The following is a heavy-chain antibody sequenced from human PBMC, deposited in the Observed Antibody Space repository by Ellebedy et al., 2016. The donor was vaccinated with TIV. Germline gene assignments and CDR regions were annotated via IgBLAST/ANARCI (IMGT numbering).Heavy chain of an antibody. CDR3: ARHPSVAGPGDV. CDR1: GVSVSSSD. Sequence: GESLKISCAASGVSVSSSDMGWVRQAPGKGLEWVGRSRNKANSYSTEYAASVKGRFTNSRDDSKNSVYLQMNSLQTEDTAVYYCARHPSVAGPGDVWGQGTTVTVSS. J-gene: IGHJ6*02. CDR2: SRNKANSYST. V-gene: IGHV3-72*01. D-gene: IGHD6-19*01.